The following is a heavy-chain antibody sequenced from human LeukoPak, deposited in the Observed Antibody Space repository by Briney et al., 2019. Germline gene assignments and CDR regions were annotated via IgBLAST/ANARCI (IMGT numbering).Heavy chain of an antibody. Sequence: GASVKVSCKASGYTFTGYYMHWVRQAPGQGLEWMGWINPNSGGTNYAQKFQGRVTMTRDTSISTAYMELSRLRSDGTAVYYCARSITMVRGYDAFDIWGQGTMVTVSS. V-gene: IGHV1-2*02. CDR2: INPNSGGT. J-gene: IGHJ3*02. D-gene: IGHD3-10*01. CDR1: GYTFTGYY. CDR3: ARSITMVRGYDAFDI.